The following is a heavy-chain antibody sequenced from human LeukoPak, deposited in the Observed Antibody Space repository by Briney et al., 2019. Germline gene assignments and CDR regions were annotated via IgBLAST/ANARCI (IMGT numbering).Heavy chain of an antibody. J-gene: IGHJ4*02. Sequence: GGSLRLSCTASGFSFSDFYMTWIRQAPGKGLEWVSYISDSGTTIIYADSVKGRFTISRDNAKNSLYLQMNSLRADDTAVYYCATWAFGSGRNEDYWGQGTLVTVSS. D-gene: IGHD3-10*01. CDR1: GFSFSDFY. CDR3: ATWAFGSGRNEDY. CDR2: ISDSGTTI. V-gene: IGHV3-11*01.